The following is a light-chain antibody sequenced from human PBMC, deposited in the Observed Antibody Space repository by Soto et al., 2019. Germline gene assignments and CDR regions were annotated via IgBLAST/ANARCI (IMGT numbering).Light chain of an antibody. J-gene: IGKJ4*01. V-gene: IGKV3-20*01. CDR3: QYYGRSPLT. CDR1: QSVSSIY. Sequence: DIVLTQSPGTLSLSPGEGATLSWRASQSVSSIYLAWYQQKPGQAPRPLMYSASSRATGIPDRFSGSGSGTDFTLTISRLEPEDFAVYYCQYYGRSPLTFGGGTKVDIK. CDR2: SAS.